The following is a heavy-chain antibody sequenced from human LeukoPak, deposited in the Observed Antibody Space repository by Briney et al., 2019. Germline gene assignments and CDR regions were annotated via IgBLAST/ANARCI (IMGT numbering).Heavy chain of an antibody. J-gene: IGHJ4*02. CDR3: ARDHGFGDGYKAGYFDY. CDR1: GYTFTSYA. Sequence: ASVKVSCKASGYTFTSYAMHWVRQAPGQRLEWMGWINAGNGNTKYSQEFQGRVTITSDTSTSTAYMELRSLRSDDTAVYYCARDHGFGDGYKAGYFDYWGQGTLVTVSS. D-gene: IGHD5-24*01. CDR2: INAGNGNT. V-gene: IGHV1-3*01.